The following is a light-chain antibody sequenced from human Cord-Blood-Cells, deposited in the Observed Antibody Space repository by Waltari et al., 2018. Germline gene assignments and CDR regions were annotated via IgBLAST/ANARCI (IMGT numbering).Light chain of an antibody. CDR3: YSAADNNLV. V-gene: IGLV3-27*01. CDR1: VLAKKY. CDR2: KDS. J-gene: IGLJ3*02. Sequence: SYELTQPSSVSVYPGQTARTTCSGDVLAKKYARWFQQKQGPAPVLVIYKDSERPSGIPERFSGSSSGTTVTLTISGAQVEDKADYYCYSAADNNLVFGGGTKLTVL.